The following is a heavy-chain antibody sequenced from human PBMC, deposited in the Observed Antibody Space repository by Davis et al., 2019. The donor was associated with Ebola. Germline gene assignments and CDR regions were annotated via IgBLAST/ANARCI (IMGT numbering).Heavy chain of an antibody. CDR1: GYTFTNYY. Sequence: AASVKVSCKASGYTFTNYYMHWVRQAPGQGLEWMGWISAYNGNTNYAQKLQGRVTMTTDTSTSTAYMELRSLRSDDTAVYYCARGYCSGGSCYSSDYWGQGTLVTVSS. D-gene: IGHD2-15*01. V-gene: IGHV1-18*04. CDR3: ARGYCSGGSCYSSDY. J-gene: IGHJ4*02. CDR2: ISAYNGNT.